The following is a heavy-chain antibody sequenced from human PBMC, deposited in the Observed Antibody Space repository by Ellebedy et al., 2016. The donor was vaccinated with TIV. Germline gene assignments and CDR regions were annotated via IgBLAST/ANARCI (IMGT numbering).Heavy chain of an antibody. CDR2: ISTGSRNI. CDR1: GFTFSNSN. Sequence: GESLKISCEASGFTFSNSNLNWVRQAPGKGLEWVSYISTGSRNIYYADSVKGRFTISRDNATNSLYLHMNSLRDEDTAVYYCARDGAYNYDTYWYFDLWGRGTLVTVSS. D-gene: IGHD5-18*01. CDR3: ARDGAYNYDTYWYFDL. J-gene: IGHJ2*01. V-gene: IGHV3-48*02.